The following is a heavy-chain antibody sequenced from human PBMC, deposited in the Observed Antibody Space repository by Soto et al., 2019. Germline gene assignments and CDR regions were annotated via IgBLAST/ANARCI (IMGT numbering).Heavy chain of an antibody. CDR2: ISDSGRTI. CDR3: ARDLLHYDFWSGYSAYFYYGMDV. V-gene: IGHV3-48*03. J-gene: IGHJ6*02. Sequence: SLRLSCSASGFTFSSYEMNWVRQAPGKGLEWVSYISDSGRTIYYADSVKGRFTVSRDDAQNSVYLQMDGLRAEDTAVYYCARDLLHYDFWSGYSAYFYYGMDVWGPGDRGHRLL. D-gene: IGHD3-3*01. CDR1: GFTFSSYE.